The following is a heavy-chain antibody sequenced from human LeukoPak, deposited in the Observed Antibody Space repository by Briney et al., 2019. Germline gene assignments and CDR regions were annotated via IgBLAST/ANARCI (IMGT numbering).Heavy chain of an antibody. Sequence: GGSLRLSCAASGFTFSTYAMSWVRQAPGKGLEWVSSISGTTSGTYYADAVKGRFTISRDNSKSTLYLQMDSLRAEDTAVYYCAKDRYISGWGWFVSWGQGTLVTVSS. CDR3: AKDRYISGWGWFVS. CDR1: GFTFSTYA. J-gene: IGHJ5*01. CDR2: ISGTTSGT. D-gene: IGHD6-19*01. V-gene: IGHV3-23*01.